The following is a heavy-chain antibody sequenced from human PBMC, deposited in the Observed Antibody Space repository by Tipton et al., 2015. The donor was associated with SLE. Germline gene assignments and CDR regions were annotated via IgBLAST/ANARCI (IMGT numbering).Heavy chain of an antibody. J-gene: IGHJ4*02. Sequence: TLSLTCAVYGGSISSSSYYWGWIRQPPGKGVEWIGEIYHRGSTNYNPSLKSRVTISVDTSKNQFSLKVRSVTAADTAVYYCARRTAVYYYGSGSSADFDYWGQGTLVTVSS. CDR2: IYHRGST. CDR1: GGSISSSSYY. D-gene: IGHD3-10*01. V-gene: IGHV4-39*07. CDR3: ARRTAVYYYGSGSSADFDY.